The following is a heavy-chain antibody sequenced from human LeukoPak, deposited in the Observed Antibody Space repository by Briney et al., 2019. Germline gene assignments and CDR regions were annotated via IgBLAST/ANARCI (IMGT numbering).Heavy chain of an antibody. D-gene: IGHD6-19*01. Sequence: PGGSLRLSCAASGFTFSSYAMHWVRQAPGKGLEWVAVISYDGSNKYYADSVKGRFTISRDNSKNTLYLQMTSLRAEDTAVYYCARAAGYSSGWYEDYWGQGTLVTVSS. CDR3: ARAAGYSSGWYEDY. CDR1: GFTFSSYA. CDR2: ISYDGSNK. V-gene: IGHV3-30-3*01. J-gene: IGHJ4*02.